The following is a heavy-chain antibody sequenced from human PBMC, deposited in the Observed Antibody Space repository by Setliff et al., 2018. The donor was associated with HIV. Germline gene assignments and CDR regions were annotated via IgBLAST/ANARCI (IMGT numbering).Heavy chain of an antibody. Sequence: SETLSLTCTVSGGSISSGSYSWGWIRQPPGKGLEWIGSISSSGSFYYNPSLRSRVTISVDTSNNHFSLNLTSVTAADTALYYCASTATTWGRHSWFDPWGQGTLVTVSS. V-gene: IGHV4-39*02. CDR3: ASTATTWGRHSWFDP. D-gene: IGHD4-4*01. CDR2: ISSSGSF. CDR1: GGSISSGSYS. J-gene: IGHJ5*02.